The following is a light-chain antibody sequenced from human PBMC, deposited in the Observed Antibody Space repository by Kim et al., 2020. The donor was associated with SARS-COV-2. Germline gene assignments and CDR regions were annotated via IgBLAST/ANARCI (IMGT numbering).Light chain of an antibody. Sequence: SVLTQPPSASGTPGQRVTVFCSGARSNIGSNPVNWFQQVPGTAPKLFIYNDNQRPSGVPDRVSGSKSGTSASLAISGLQPEDEAHYFCAAWDYSLKGWVFGGGTQLTVL. CDR2: NDN. J-gene: IGLJ3*02. CDR3: AAWDYSLKGWV. V-gene: IGLV1-44*01. CDR1: RSNIGSNP.